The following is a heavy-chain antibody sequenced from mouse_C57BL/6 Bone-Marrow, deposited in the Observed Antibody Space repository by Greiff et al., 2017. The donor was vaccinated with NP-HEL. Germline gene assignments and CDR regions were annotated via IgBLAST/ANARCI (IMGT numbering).Heavy chain of an antibody. J-gene: IGHJ1*03. CDR2: IYPRDGST. CDR3: ARHYYYGSRYFDV. Sequence: QVQLKESGPELVKPGASVKLSCKASGYTFTSYDINWVKQRPGQGLEWIGWIYPRDGSTKYNEKFKGKATLTVDTSSSTAYMELHSLTSEDSAVYFCARHYYYGSRYFDVWGTGTTVTVSS. V-gene: IGHV1-85*01. D-gene: IGHD1-1*01. CDR1: GYTFTSYD.